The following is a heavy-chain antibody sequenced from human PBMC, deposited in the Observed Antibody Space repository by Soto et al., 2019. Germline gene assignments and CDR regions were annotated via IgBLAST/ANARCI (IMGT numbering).Heavy chain of an antibody. D-gene: IGHD4-4*01. J-gene: IGHJ6*02. Sequence: SETLSLTCAVYGGSFSCYYWSWIRQPPGKGLEWIGEINHSGSTNYNPSLKSRVTISVDTSKNQFSLKLSSVTAADTAVYCCAXGEGLHPLYYYYYGMDVWGPGTTVTVSS. V-gene: IGHV4-34*01. CDR2: INHSGST. CDR1: GGSFSCYY. CDR3: AXGEGLHPLYYYYYGMDV.